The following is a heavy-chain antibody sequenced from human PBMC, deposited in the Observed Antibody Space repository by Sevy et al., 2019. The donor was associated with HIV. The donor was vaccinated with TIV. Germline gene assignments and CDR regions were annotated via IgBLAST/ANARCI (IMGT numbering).Heavy chain of an antibody. D-gene: IGHD2-2*01. CDR2: IIPIFGTT. CDR3: ARTPLLIRPGATDLYFDN. V-gene: IGHV1-69*13. J-gene: IGHJ4*02. CDR1: GGTFSNYA. Sequence: ASVKVSCKASGGTFSNYALSWVRQAPGQGLEWMGGIIPIFGTTNFAQTFQGRVTITADESTSTAYMELSSLRSADTAVYFCARTPLLIRPGATDLYFDNWGQGTLVTVSS.